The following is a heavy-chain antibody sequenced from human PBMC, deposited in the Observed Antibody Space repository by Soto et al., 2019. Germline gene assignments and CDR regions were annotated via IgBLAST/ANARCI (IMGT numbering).Heavy chain of an antibody. D-gene: IGHD6-19*01. J-gene: IGHJ4*02. V-gene: IGHV5-51*01. Sequence: GESLKISCKGSGYSFTTYWIGWVRQMPGKGLEGMVIIYPGDSDTRYSPSFQGQVTISADKSINTTYLQWSSLKASDTAIYYCARQVGGWAPWYFDYWGQGTLVTVSS. CDR1: GYSFTTYW. CDR3: ARQVGGWAPWYFDY. CDR2: IYPGDSDT.